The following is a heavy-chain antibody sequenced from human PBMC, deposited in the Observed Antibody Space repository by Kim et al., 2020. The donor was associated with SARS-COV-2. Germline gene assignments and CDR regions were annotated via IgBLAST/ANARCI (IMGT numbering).Heavy chain of an antibody. J-gene: IGHJ4*02. D-gene: IGHD2-21*02. V-gene: IGHV3-30*04. CDR2: ISFDGSNK. CDR1: GFALSDYA. Sequence: GGSLRLSCVGSGFALSDYAMHWVRQTPGKGLEWMALISFDGSNKYYADSITGRFTISRDNSRNTLYLQVNSLTIEDTAVYYCARVPPGELVTAIPYWGQGTLVTVSS. CDR3: ARVPPGELVTAIPY.